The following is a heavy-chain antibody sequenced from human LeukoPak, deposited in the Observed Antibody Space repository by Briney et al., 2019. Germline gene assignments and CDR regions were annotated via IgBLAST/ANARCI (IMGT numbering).Heavy chain of an antibody. CDR1: GFTFSSYT. CDR3: ARDGKDSMIVVVTAEYFQH. D-gene: IGHD3-22*01. V-gene: IGHV3-21*01. Sequence: PGGSLRLSCAASGFTFSSYTMNWVRQAPGKGLEWVSSISSSSSYIYYADSVKGRFTISRDNAKNSLYLQMDSLRDEDTAVYYCARDGKDSMIVVVTAEYFQHWGQGTLVTVSS. J-gene: IGHJ1*01. CDR2: ISSSSSYI.